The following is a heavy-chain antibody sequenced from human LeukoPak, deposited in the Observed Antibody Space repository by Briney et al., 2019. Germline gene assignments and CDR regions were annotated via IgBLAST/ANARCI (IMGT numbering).Heavy chain of an antibody. CDR1: EFTFSKYW. V-gene: IGHV3-7*01. J-gene: IGHJ6*02. D-gene: IGHD3-10*01. CDR3: ASARGPYYYHHMDV. Sequence: GGSLRLSCAASEFTFSKYWMSWVRQAPGKGLEWVGNIKQDGSEKFYVDSVRGRFTISRDNSKNTLYLQMNSLRAEDTAVFYCASARGPYYYHHMDVWGQGTTVTVSS. CDR2: IKQDGSEK.